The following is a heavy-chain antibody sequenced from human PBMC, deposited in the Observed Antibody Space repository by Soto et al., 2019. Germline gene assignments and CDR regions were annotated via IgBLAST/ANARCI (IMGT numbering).Heavy chain of an antibody. J-gene: IGHJ6*02. CDR3: AREGVRGMDV. D-gene: IGHD3-16*01. Sequence: QVQLVQSGAEVKKPGASVKVSCKASGYTFTSYDINWVRQATGQGLEWMGWMNPNSANTGYAQKFQGRVTRTRNIYMSTAYMKLSSLRSEHTAVYDCAREGVRGMDVCGQGTTVTVSS. CDR1: GYTFTSYD. V-gene: IGHV1-8*01. CDR2: MNPNSANT.